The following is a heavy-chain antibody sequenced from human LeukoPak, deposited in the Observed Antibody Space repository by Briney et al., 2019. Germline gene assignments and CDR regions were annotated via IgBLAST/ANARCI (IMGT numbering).Heavy chain of an antibody. J-gene: IGHJ4*02. CDR2: INHSGST. Sequence: SETLSLTCAVYGGSFSGYYWSWIRQPPGKGLEWIGEINHSGSTNYNPSLKSRVTISVDASKNQFSLKLSSVTAADTAVYYCARMTSGFTVTTFGARDYWGQGTLVTVSS. CDR3: ARMTSGFTVTTFGARDY. CDR1: GGSFSGYY. D-gene: IGHD4-17*01. V-gene: IGHV4-34*01.